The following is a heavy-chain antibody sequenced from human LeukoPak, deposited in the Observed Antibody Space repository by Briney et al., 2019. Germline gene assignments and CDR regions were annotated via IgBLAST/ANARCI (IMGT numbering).Heavy chain of an antibody. CDR1: GFPFSNNP. Sequence: QPGGSLRLSCVVSGFPFSNNPMNWVRQAPGKGLEWVSYISTAITTTYYAESVKGRFTISRDNAKNSLYLQMNSLRVEDTAVYYCASDGGKGYEIDYWGQGTLVTVSS. D-gene: IGHD2-2*01. CDR3: ASDGGKGYEIDY. CDR2: ISTAITTT. V-gene: IGHV3-48*01. J-gene: IGHJ4*02.